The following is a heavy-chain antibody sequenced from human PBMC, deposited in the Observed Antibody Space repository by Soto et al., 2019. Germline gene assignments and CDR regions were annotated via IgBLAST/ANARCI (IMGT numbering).Heavy chain of an antibody. CDR2: ISKGGSNL. Sequence: GGSRGLSSAATGFTLSSYAIHWVRQAPGKGLEWVTVISKGGSNLYFADSVKGRFTISRDNSKNTLYLQMNSLRSEDTAVYYCAREVEYTSAFGISSSFDYWGQGNLVTGSS. V-gene: IGHV3-30-3*01. J-gene: IGHJ4*02. CDR3: AREVEYTSAFGISSSFDY. CDR1: GFTLSSYA. D-gene: IGHD6-19*01.